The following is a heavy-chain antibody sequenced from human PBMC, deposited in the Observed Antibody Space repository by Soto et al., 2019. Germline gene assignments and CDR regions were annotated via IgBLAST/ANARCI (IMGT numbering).Heavy chain of an antibody. Sequence: SETLSLTCAVSSGSISSSNWWSWVRQPPGKGLEWIGEIYHSGSTNYNPSLKSRVTISVDKSKNQFSLKLSSVTAADTAVYYCARLAGCSGGSCYDYWGQGTLVTVSS. V-gene: IGHV4-4*02. D-gene: IGHD2-15*01. CDR2: IYHSGST. CDR1: SGSISSSNW. CDR3: ARLAGCSGGSCYDY. J-gene: IGHJ4*02.